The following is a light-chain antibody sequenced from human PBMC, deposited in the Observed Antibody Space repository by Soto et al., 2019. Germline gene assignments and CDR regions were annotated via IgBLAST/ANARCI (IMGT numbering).Light chain of an antibody. CDR2: EVT. Sequence: QSVLTQPPSASGSPGQSVTISCTGTSSDVGNYNYVSWYQQQPGKAPNLMIYEVTKRPSGVPDRFSGSKSGNTASLTVSGLQAHDEADYYCSSYAGSNTVVFGGGTKLTVL. J-gene: IGLJ2*01. CDR3: SSYAGSNTVV. CDR1: SSDVGNYNY. V-gene: IGLV2-8*01.